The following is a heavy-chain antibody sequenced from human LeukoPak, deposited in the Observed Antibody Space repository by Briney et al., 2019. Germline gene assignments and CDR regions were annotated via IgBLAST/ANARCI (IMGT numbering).Heavy chain of an antibody. CDR1: GGSISSYY. Sequence: SETLSLTCTVSGGSISSYYWSWIRQPPGKGLEWMGYIHYSGNTNYNPSLKSRVTISVDTSKIQFSLKLSSVTAADTAVYYCACSSSYGKLDIWGQGTMVTVFS. CDR2: IHYSGNT. D-gene: IGHD6-6*01. CDR3: ACSSSYGKLDI. J-gene: IGHJ3*02. V-gene: IGHV4-59*01.